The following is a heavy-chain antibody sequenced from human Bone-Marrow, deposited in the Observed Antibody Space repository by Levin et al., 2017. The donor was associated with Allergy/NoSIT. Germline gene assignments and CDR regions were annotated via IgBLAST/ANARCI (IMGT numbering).Heavy chain of an antibody. Sequence: ASVKVSCKASGYTFTGYYMHWVRQAPGQGLEWMGWINPNSGGTNYAQKFQGRVTMTRDTSISTAYMELSRLRSDDTAVYYCARGLDTASPYGMDVWGQGTTVTVSS. J-gene: IGHJ6*02. V-gene: IGHV1-2*02. D-gene: IGHD5-18*01. CDR1: GYTFTGYY. CDR3: ARGLDTASPYGMDV. CDR2: INPNSGGT.